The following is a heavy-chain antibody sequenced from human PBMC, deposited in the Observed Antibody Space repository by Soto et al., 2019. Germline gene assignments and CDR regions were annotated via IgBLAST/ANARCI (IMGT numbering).Heavy chain of an antibody. Sequence: SVKVSCKASGGTFSSYAISWVRQAPGQGLEWMGGIIPIFGTANYAQKFQGRVTITADESTSTAYMELSSLRSEDTAVYYCARDRRPYAPYCSGGSCSGGWFDPWGQRTLVTVSS. CDR2: IIPIFGTA. CDR3: ARDRRPYAPYCSGGSCSGGWFDP. D-gene: IGHD2-15*01. J-gene: IGHJ5*02. V-gene: IGHV1-69*13. CDR1: GGTFSSYA.